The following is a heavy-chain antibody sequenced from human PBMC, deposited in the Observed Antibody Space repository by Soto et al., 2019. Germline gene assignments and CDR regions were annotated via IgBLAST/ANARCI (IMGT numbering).Heavy chain of an antibody. J-gene: IGHJ4*02. V-gene: IGHV3-23*01. CDR2: ITDNGGDS. CDR1: GFTFGSRA. Sequence: EVQLLVSGGYLVQPGGSLRLSCVASGFTFGSRAMSWVRQAPGEGLEWVSTITDNGGDSKSADSVSGRFAISRDNSKNILYLQVNSLRAEDSAIYYCARGSEDSYPGSRIFDFWGRGTLVSVSS. CDR3: ARGSEDSYPGSRIFDF. D-gene: IGHD3-10*01.